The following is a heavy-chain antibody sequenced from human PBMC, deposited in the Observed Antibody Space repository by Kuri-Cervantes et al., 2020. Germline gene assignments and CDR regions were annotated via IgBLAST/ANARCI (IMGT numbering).Heavy chain of an antibody. J-gene: IGHJ3*02. CDR3: ARDDCGGDCYYAFDI. Sequence: GESLKISCAASGFAFNSCWMHWVRQVPGKGLEWVSRINVDGSNTDYADSVKGRFTISRDSAKDTVYLQMNSLRVEDTAVYYCARDDCGGDCYYAFDIWGQGTMVTVSS. CDR2: INVDGSNT. D-gene: IGHD2-21*02. V-gene: IGHV3-74*01. CDR1: GFAFNSCW.